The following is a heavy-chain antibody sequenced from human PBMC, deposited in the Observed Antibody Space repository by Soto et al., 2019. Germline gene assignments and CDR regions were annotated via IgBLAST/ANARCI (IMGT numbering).Heavy chain of an antibody. CDR2: IMPVLPTP. CDR1: GGSFRTSA. J-gene: IGHJ6*01. D-gene: IGHD3-3*02. CDR3: ARDKDRQQLGGNYYYIMDV. Sequence: QVQLVQSGAEVKKPGSSVKVSCETSGGSFRTSAIIWVRQAPGQGLQWMGGIMPVLPTPDYAQKFQGRVTITADESTSTAYTELSSLRSEDTAVYYCARDKDRQQLGGNYYYIMDVWGQGTTVTVSS. V-gene: IGHV1-69*12.